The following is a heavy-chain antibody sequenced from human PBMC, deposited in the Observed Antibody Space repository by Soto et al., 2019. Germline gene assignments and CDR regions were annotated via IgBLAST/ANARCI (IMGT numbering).Heavy chain of an antibody. J-gene: IGHJ4*02. D-gene: IGHD3-16*02. CDR1: GFTFSSHW. V-gene: IGHV3-7*04. CDR3: SRVYYDHIWGSYPLVY. Sequence: PGGSLRLSCAASGFTFSSHWMSWVRQAPGKGLEWLASIKQDGSEKHYVDSVKGRFTISRDNAKNSLYLQMNSLSVEDTVVYFCSRVYYDHIWGSYPLVYWGQGTLVTFAS. CDR2: IKQDGSEK.